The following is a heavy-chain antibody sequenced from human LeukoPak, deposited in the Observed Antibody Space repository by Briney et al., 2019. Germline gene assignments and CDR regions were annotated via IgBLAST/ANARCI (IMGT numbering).Heavy chain of an antibody. Sequence: GGSLRLSCAASGFTFDDYTMHWVRQAPGKGLEWVAVISYDGSNKYYADSVKGRFTISRDNSKNTLYLQMNSLRAEDTAVYYCARVRVNAFDIWGQGTMVTVSS. D-gene: IGHD2-21*01. V-gene: IGHV3-30*04. CDR1: GFTFDDYT. J-gene: IGHJ3*02. CDR2: ISYDGSNK. CDR3: ARVRVNAFDI.